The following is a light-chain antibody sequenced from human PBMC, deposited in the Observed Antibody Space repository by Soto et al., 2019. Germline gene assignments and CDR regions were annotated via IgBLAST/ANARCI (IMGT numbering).Light chain of an antibody. V-gene: IGLV2-14*01. J-gene: IGLJ2*01. CDR1: SRDIGNYNY. CDR2: EVT. Sequence: QSALTQPASVSGSPGQSITISCTGTSRDIGNYNYVSWYQHHPGKAPKLIIYEVTDRPSGVSNRFSASKSGNTASLTISGLQAEDEADYYCGGWDDSLSGPVFGGGTKLTVL. CDR3: GGWDDSLSGPV.